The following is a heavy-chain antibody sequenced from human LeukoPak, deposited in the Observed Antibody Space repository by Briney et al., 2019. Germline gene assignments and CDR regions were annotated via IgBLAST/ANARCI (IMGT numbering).Heavy chain of an antibody. CDR2: INPSGGST. D-gene: IGHD6-13*01. Sequence: ASVKVSCKASGYTFTSYYMHWVRQAPGQGLEWMGIINPSGGSTSYAQKFQGRVTITADESTSTAYMELSSLRSEDTAVYYCARARSWPRDAFDIWGQGTMVTVSS. CDR1: GYTFTSYY. J-gene: IGHJ3*02. CDR3: ARARSWPRDAFDI. V-gene: IGHV1-46*01.